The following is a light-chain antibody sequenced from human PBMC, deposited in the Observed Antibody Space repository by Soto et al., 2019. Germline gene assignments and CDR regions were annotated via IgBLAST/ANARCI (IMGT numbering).Light chain of an antibody. CDR3: MQGTNPFP. CDR1: QSLVYSDGNTY. CDR2: KVS. Sequence: VLMSQSTLYTPVELAQPGSISCMSGQSLVYSDGNTYLTWFQQRPGQYPRSLIYKVSNRDSGLPDRFSGSGSGTDFTLKISSVEAEDVGIYYCMQGTNPFPLGQGTRVEIK. J-gene: IGKJ5*01. V-gene: IGKV2-30*01.